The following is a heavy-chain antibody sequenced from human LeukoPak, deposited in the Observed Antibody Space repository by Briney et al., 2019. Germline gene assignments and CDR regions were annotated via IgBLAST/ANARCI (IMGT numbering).Heavy chain of an antibody. CDR1: GGSFSGYY. Sequence: SETLSLTCAVYGGSFSGYYWSWIRQPPGKGLEWIGEINHSGSTNYNPSLKSRVTISVDTSKNQFSLKLSSVTAADTAVYYCARDGVAGLFDYWGQGTLVTVSS. CDR2: INHSGST. J-gene: IGHJ4*02. D-gene: IGHD6-19*01. V-gene: IGHV4-34*01. CDR3: ARDGVAGLFDY.